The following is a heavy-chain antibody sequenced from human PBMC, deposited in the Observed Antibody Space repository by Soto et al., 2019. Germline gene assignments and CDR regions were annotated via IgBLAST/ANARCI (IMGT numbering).Heavy chain of an antibody. CDR2: IDPSDSYT. CDR1: GYSFTSYW. D-gene: IGHD4-17*01. J-gene: IGHJ6*02. Sequence: PGESLKISCKGSGYSFTSYWISWGRQMPGKGLEWMGRIDPSDSYTNYSPSFQGHVTISADKSISTAYLQWSSLKASDTAMYYCARLSPGDVYYYYGMDVWGQGTTVTVSS. CDR3: ARLSPGDVYYYYGMDV. V-gene: IGHV5-10-1*01.